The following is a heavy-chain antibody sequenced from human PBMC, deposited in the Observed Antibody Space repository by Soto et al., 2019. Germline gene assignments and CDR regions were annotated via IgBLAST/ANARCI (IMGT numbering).Heavy chain of an antibody. Sequence: QVQLVQSGAEVKKPGASVKVSCQASGYTFTSYGISWVRQAPGEGLEWMGWISAYNGNTNYAQKLQGRVTMTTDTSTSTADMEMRSLRFDDTAVYYCARDTAAAGIFDYWGQGTLGTVSS. CDR2: ISAYNGNT. CDR1: GYTFTSYG. V-gene: IGHV1-18*01. J-gene: IGHJ4*02. CDR3: ARDTAAAGIFDY. D-gene: IGHD6-13*01.